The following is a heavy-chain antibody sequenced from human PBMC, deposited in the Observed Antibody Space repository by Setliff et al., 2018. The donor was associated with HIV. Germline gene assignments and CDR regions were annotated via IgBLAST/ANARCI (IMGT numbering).Heavy chain of an antibody. D-gene: IGHD2-15*01. J-gene: IGHJ4*02. Sequence: SETLSLTCTVSGGSFRVYYWTWVRQPPGKGLEWIGNMYYGGSTNYNPSLKSRVTRSLDASKNQFSLKLSSVAAADTAVYYCARDDRCSGGCCYSYWGQGALVTVSS. CDR1: GGSFRVYY. CDR3: ARDDRCSGGCCYSY. CDR2: MYYGGST. V-gene: IGHV4-59*12.